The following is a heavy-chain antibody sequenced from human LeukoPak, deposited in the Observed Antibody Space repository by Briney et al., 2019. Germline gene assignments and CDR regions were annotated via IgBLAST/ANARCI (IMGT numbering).Heavy chain of an antibody. Sequence: SETLSLTCTVSGGSISNFYWSWLRQSPGKGLEWIGYMFTSGDTNYNPSLKGRVTISVDTSKNQFSLKLSSVTAADTAVYYCARHYSRWLVRPSFDYWGQGTLVTVSS. J-gene: IGHJ4*02. CDR3: ARHYSRWLVRPSFDY. CDR1: GGSISNFY. CDR2: MFTSGDT. D-gene: IGHD6-19*01. V-gene: IGHV4-59*08.